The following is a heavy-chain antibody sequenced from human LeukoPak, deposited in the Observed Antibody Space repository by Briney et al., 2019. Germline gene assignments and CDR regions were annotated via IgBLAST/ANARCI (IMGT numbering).Heavy chain of an antibody. CDR3: ARGRYYLDS. CDR1: GFTFSGYW. J-gene: IGHJ4*02. V-gene: IGHV3-7*01. D-gene: IGHD4-17*01. CDR2: INQNGGEK. Sequence: PAGGSLRLSCADSGFTFSGYWMNWVRQAPGKGLEWVANINQNGGEKYYVDSVKGRFTISRDNGKNSLYLQMNSLRAEDTAVYYCARGRYYLDSWGQGTLVTVSS.